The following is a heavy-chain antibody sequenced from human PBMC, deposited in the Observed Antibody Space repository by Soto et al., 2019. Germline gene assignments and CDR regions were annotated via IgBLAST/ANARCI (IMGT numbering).Heavy chain of an antibody. J-gene: IGHJ4*02. V-gene: IGHV3-23*01. CDR3: AKRGAVGAVTTAHFDY. D-gene: IGHD4-4*01. Sequence: EVQLLGSGGGLVQPGGSLRLSCVASGFTFSSFPMSWVRQAPGKGLEWVSAISGSGDTKLYADSVRGRSTISRDNSENTLALQMNSLRAEDTAVYYCAKRGAVGAVTTAHFDYWSQGTLVTVSS. CDR1: GFTFSSFP. CDR2: ISGSGDTK.